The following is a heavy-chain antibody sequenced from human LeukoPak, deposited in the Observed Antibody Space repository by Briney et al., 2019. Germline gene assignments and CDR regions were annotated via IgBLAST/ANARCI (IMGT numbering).Heavy chain of an antibody. CDR3: AKDQGSYYYDSSGYGGAFDI. V-gene: IGHV3-23*01. CDR1: GFTFSSYA. J-gene: IGHJ3*02. D-gene: IGHD3-22*01. CDR2: ISGSGGST. Sequence: PGGSLRLSCAASGFTFSSYAMSWVRKAPGKGREWVSAISGSGGSTYYADSVKGRFTISRDNSKNTLYLQMNSLRAEDTAVYYCAKDQGSYYYDSSGYGGAFDIWGQGTMVTVSS.